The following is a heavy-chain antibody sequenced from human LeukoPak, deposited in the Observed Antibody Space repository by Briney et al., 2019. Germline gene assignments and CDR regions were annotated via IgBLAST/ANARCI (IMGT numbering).Heavy chain of an antibody. V-gene: IGHV1-2*02. CDR2: INPNSGGT. Sequence: ASVKVSCKASGYTFTGYYMHWVRQAPGQGLEWMGWINPNSGGTNYAQKFQGGVTMTRDTSISTAYMELSRLRSDDTAVYYCARIYGSGSYYYFDYWGQGTLVTVSS. CDR3: ARIYGSGSYYYFDY. D-gene: IGHD3-10*01. CDR1: GYTFTGYY. J-gene: IGHJ4*02.